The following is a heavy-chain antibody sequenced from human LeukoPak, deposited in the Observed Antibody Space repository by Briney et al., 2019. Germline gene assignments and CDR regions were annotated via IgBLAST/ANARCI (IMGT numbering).Heavy chain of an antibody. CDR3: AKDHESDGYPCLDH. CDR2: ISASGP. D-gene: IGHD3-22*01. Sequence: GGSLRLSCTASGLTFGDYAMSWVRQAPGKGLEWVSTISASGPYYADAVRGRFTISRDNSRNTLSLQMDSLRAEDTAVYYCAKDHESDGYPCLDHWGLGTLVTVSS. CDR1: GLTFGDYA. V-gene: IGHV3-23*01. J-gene: IGHJ4*02.